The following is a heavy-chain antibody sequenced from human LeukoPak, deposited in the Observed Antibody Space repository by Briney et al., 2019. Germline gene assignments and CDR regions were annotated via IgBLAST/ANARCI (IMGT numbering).Heavy chain of an antibody. CDR3: ARDYYGSGAYPAH. D-gene: IGHD3-10*01. CDR1: GGSVSSGSYY. CDR2: IYYSGST. V-gene: IGHV4-61*01. J-gene: IGHJ4*02. Sequence: KPSETLSLTCTVSGGSVSSGSYYWSWIRQPPGKGLEWVGYIYYSGSTNYNPSLKSRVTISVDTSKNQFSLRLSSVTAADTAVYYCARDYYGSGAYPAHWGQGTLVTVSS.